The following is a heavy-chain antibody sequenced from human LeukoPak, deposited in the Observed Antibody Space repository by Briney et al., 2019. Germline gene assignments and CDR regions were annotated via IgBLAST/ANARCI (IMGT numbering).Heavy chain of an antibody. V-gene: IGHV1-24*01. CDR3: ATARPLLRTLWGYFQH. J-gene: IGHJ1*01. CDR2: FGPEDGET. D-gene: IGHD1-14*01. Sequence: GASVKVSCKVSGYTLTELSVHWVRQAPGKGLEWMGGFGPEDGETIYAQKFQGRVTMTEDTSTDTAYMELSSLRSEDTAVYYCATARPLLRTLWGYFQHWGQGTLVTVSS. CDR1: GYTLTELS.